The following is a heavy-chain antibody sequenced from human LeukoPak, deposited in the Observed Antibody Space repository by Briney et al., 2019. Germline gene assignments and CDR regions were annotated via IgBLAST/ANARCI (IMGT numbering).Heavy chain of an antibody. D-gene: IGHD2-15*01. CDR1: GGSFSGYY. J-gene: IGHJ5*02. V-gene: IGHV4-34*01. CDR3: ARSRYCSGGSCYSLSWFDP. Sequence: PSETLSLTCAVYGGSFSGYYWGWIRQPPGKGLEWIGSIYYSGSTYYNPSLKSRVTISVDTSKNQFSLKLSSVTAADTAVYYCARSRYCSGGSCYSLSWFDPWGQGTLVTVSS. CDR2: IYYSGST.